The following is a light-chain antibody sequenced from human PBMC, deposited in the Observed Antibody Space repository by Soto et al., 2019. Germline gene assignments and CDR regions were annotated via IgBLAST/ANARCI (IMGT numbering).Light chain of an antibody. CDR1: SSDVGGHNY. J-gene: IGLJ3*02. CDR3: SSTAGNNNLV. V-gene: IGLV2-8*01. Sequence: QSALTQSPSASGSPGQSVTISCTGTSSDVGGHNYVSWYQHHPGKAPKLIIYEVSKRPSGVPDRFSGSKSGNTASLTVSGLQAEDEAVYYSSSTAGNNNLVFGGGTKLTVL. CDR2: EVS.